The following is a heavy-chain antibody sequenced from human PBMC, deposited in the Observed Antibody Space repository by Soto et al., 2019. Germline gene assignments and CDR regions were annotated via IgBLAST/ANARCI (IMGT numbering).Heavy chain of an antibody. V-gene: IGHV3-9*01. CDR3: AKSPNDYIWGAHPNNYFDY. Sequence: GGSLTLSCAASGFTFDDYAMHWVRQAPGKGLEWVSGISWNSGSIGYADSVKGRFTISRDNAKNSLYLQMNSLRAEDTALYYCAKSPNDYIWGAHPNNYFDYWGQGTLVTVSS. J-gene: IGHJ4*02. CDR2: ISWNSGSI. CDR1: GFTFDDYA. D-gene: IGHD3-16*01.